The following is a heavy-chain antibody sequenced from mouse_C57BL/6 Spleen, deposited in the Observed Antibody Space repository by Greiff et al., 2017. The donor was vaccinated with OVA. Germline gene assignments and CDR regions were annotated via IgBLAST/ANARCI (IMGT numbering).Heavy chain of an antibody. Sequence: QVQLQQSGPELVKPGASVKISCKASGYAFSSSGMNWVKQRPGKGLEWIGRIYPGDGDTNYNGKFKGKATLTADKSYSTAYMQLSSLTSEDSAVYFCARNGYDWYFDVWGTGTTVTVSS. D-gene: IGHD2-2*01. V-gene: IGHV1-82*01. CDR1: GYAFSSSG. J-gene: IGHJ1*03. CDR2: IYPGDGDT. CDR3: ARNGYDWYFDV.